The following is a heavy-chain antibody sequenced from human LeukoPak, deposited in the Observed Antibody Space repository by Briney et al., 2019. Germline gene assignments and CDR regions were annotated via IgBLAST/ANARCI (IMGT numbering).Heavy chain of an antibody. J-gene: IGHJ4*02. V-gene: IGHV1-69*04. CDR2: IIPILGIA. CDR1: GGTFSSYA. D-gene: IGHD3-22*01. Sequence: GASVKVSCKASGGTFSSYAISWVRQAPGQGLEWMGRIIPILGIANYAQKFQGRVTITADKSTSTAYMELSSLRSEDTAVYCCVTYYYDSSGYYVADYWGQGTLVTVSS. CDR3: VTYYYDSSGYYVADY.